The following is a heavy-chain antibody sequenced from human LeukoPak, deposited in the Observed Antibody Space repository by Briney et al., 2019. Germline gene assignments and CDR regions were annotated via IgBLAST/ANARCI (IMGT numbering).Heavy chain of an antibody. CDR3: AKNMGRWLVTRTAEYFQN. J-gene: IGHJ1*01. CDR1: GFTFSHSA. Sequence: PGGSLRLSCAASGFTFSHSAMSWVRQAPGKGLEWISTISGSGSDTNYADSVRGRLIISRDNSKNTLFLQMNSLRAADTAVYYCAKNMGRWLVTRTAEYFQNWGQGSLVTVSS. CDR2: ISGSGSDT. D-gene: IGHD6-19*01. V-gene: IGHV3-23*01.